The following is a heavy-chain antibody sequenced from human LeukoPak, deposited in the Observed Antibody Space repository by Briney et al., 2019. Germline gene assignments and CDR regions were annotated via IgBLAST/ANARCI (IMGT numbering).Heavy chain of an antibody. CDR3: ARSRVTNYLTYYFDY. D-gene: IGHD4-17*01. CDR1: GGSFSGYY. CDR2: IYDSGST. J-gene: IGHJ4*02. Sequence: PSETLSLTCAVYGGSFSGYYWSWIRQPPGKGLEWIGYIYDSGSTNYNPSLKSRVTISVDTSKNQFSLKLSSVTAADTAVYYCARSRVTNYLTYYFDYWGQGTLVTVSS. V-gene: IGHV4-59*01.